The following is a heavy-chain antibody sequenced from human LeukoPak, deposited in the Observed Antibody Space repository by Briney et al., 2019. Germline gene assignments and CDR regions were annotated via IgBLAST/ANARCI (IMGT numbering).Heavy chain of an antibody. J-gene: IGHJ4*02. V-gene: IGHV4-34*01. CDR2: INHSGST. CDR1: GGSFSDYY. D-gene: IGHD3-3*01. Sequence: SETLSLTCAVYGGSFSDYYWSWIRQPPGKGLEWIGEINHSGSTNYNPSLKSRVTISVDTSKNQFSLKLSSVTAADTAVYYCAKDPNDFWSGYYVFWGQGTLVTVSS. CDR3: AKDPNDFWSGYYVF.